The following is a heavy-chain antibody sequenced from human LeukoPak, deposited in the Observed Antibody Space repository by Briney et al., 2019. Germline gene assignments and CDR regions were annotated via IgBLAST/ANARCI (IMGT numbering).Heavy chain of an antibody. CDR2: ISAYNGNT. V-gene: IGHV1-18*01. Sequence: ASVKVSCKASGYTFTSYGISWVRQAPGQGLEWMGWISAYNGNTNYAQKLQGRVTMTTDTSTSTAYMELRSLRSDDTAVYYCASSHSSGWERSGAAIRSEYFQHWGQGTLVTVSS. D-gene: IGHD6-19*01. CDR3: ASSHSSGWERSGAAIRSEYFQH. J-gene: IGHJ1*01. CDR1: GYTFTSYG.